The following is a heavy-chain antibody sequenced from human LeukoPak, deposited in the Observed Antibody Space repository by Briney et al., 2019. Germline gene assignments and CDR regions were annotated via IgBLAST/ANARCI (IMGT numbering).Heavy chain of an antibody. J-gene: IGHJ4*02. CDR2: INPNSGGT. CDR3: ARVLSWSSLDY. V-gene: IGHV1-2*02. D-gene: IGHD2-8*02. Sequence: ASVKVSCKASGYTFTGYYMHWVRQAPGQGLEWMGWINPNSGGTNYARKFQGRVTMTRDTSISTAYMELSRLRSDDTAVYYCARVLSWSSLDYWGQGTLVTVSS. CDR1: GYTFTGYY.